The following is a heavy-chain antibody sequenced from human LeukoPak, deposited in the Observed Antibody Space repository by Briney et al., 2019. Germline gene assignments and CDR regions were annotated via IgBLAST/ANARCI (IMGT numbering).Heavy chain of an antibody. D-gene: IGHD1-1*01. Sequence: GASVKVSCKVSGYTLTELSMHWVRQAPGKGLEWMGGFDPEDGETIYAQKFQGRVTMTEDTSTDTAYMELSSLRSEDTAVYYCATDHTWVGRGWFDPWGQGTLVTVSS. CDR1: GYTLTELS. V-gene: IGHV1-24*01. J-gene: IGHJ5*02. CDR2: FDPEDGET. CDR3: ATDHTWVGRGWFDP.